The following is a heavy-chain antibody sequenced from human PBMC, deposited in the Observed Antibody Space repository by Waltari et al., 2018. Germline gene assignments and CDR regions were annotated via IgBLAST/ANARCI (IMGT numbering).Heavy chain of an antibody. V-gene: IGHV3-7*01. D-gene: IGHD4-17*01. CDR2: IKQDGSEK. CDR1: GFTVRSYW. CDR3: ARASTPFDY. J-gene: IGHJ4*02. Sequence: EVQLVESGGGLVQPGGSLRLSCAASGFTVRSYWLSWVRQAPGKGLEWVANIKQDGSEKYYVDSVKGRFTISRDNAKNSLYLQMNSLRAEDTAVYYCARASTPFDYWGQGTLVTVSS.